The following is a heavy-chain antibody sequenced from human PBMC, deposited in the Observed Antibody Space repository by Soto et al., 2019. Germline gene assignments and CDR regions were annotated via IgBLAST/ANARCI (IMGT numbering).Heavy chain of an antibody. CDR3: ARKRAYYDYVWGSYRSRPFDY. V-gene: IGHV4-39*01. CDR1: GGSISSSSYY. CDR2: IYYSGST. Sequence: SETLSLTCTVSGGSISSSSYYWGWIRQPPGKGLEWIGSIYYSGSTYYNPSLKSRVTISVDTSKNQFSLKLSSVTAADTAVYYCARKRAYYDYVWGSYRSRPFDYWGQGTLVTVSS. J-gene: IGHJ4*02. D-gene: IGHD3-16*02.